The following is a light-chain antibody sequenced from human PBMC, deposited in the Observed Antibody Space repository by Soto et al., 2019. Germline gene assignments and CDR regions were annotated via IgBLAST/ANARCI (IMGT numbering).Light chain of an antibody. CDR3: TSYIHRRTLVV. CDR2: GVT. CDR1: SIDVGGYNY. Sequence: QSALTQPASVSGSPGQPITISCTGTSIDVGGYNYVSWYQHHPGKAPKLMIYGVTNRPSGVSIRFSGSKSGNTASLTISGLQPEDEADYYCTSYIHRRTLVVFGGGTKLTVL. J-gene: IGLJ2*01. V-gene: IGLV2-14*01.